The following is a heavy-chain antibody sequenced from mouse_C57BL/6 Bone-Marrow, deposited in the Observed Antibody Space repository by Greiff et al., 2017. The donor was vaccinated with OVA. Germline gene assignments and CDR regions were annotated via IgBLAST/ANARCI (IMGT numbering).Heavy chain of an antibody. Sequence: VQLQQSVAELVRPGASVKLSCTASGFNIKNIYMHWVKQRPEQGLEWIGRIDPANGNTKYAPKFQGKATITADTSSNTAYLQLSSLTSEDTAIYYCARGGNPFDYWGQGTTLTVSS. CDR3: ARGGNPFDY. D-gene: IGHD2-1*01. CDR1: GFNIKNIY. J-gene: IGHJ2*01. CDR2: IDPANGNT. V-gene: IGHV14-3*01.